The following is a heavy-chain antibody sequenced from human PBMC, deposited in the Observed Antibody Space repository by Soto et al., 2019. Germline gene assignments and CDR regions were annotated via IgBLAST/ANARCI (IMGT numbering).Heavy chain of an antibody. CDR3: ARAPEQQLVRWFDP. CDR2: IYHSGST. CDR1: GGSISGSNW. J-gene: IGHJ5*02. V-gene: IGHV4-4*02. D-gene: IGHD6-13*01. Sequence: PSETLSLTCAVSGGSISGSNWWSWVRQPPGKGLEWIGEIYHSGSTNYNPSLKSRVTISVDKSKNQFSLKLSSVTAADTAVYYCARAPEQQLVRWFDPWGQGTLVTVSS.